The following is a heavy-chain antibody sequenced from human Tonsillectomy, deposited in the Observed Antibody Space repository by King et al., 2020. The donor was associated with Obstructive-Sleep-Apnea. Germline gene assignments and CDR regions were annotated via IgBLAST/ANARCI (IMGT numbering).Heavy chain of an antibody. V-gene: IGHV3-30*18. Sequence: VQLVESGGGVVQPGRSLRLSCAASGFTFSSYGMHWVRQAPGKGLEWVAVISYDGSNKYYADSVKGRFTISRDNSKNTLYLQMNSLRAEDTAVYYCAKPGLQLWEYYFDYWGQGTLVTVSS. J-gene: IGHJ4*02. D-gene: IGHD5-18*01. CDR1: GFTFSSYG. CDR2: ISYDGSNK. CDR3: AKPGLQLWEYYFDY.